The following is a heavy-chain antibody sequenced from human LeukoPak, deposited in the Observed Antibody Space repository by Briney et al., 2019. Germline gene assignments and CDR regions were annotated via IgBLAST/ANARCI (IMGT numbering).Heavy chain of an antibody. Sequence: VKVSCKASXXTXXXXAISWXRXAPGXGLXXXXXIXPMFGITNYAQKFQGRVTIIADESTSTAYMELSSLRSEDTAVYYCARDAEPGSYYYDSSGYYSSDYWGQGTLVTVSS. CDR2: IXPMFGIT. J-gene: IGHJ4*02. D-gene: IGHD3-22*01. V-gene: IGHV1-69*13. CDR3: ARDAEPGSYYYDSSGYYSSDY. CDR1: XXTXXXXA.